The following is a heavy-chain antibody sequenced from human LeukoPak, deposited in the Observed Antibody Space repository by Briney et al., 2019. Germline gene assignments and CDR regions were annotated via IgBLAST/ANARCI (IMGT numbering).Heavy chain of an antibody. CDR3: ARNDYSSSSYFY. D-gene: IGHD6-6*01. Sequence: GGPLRLSCGASGFTFSSYEMNWVRQAPGKGLEWVSYISSGGSAIYYADSVKGRFTISRDNAKNSLCLQMNSLRAEDTAVYYCARNDYSSSSYFYWGQGTLVTVSS. CDR1: GFTFSSYE. V-gene: IGHV3-48*03. J-gene: IGHJ4*02. CDR2: ISSGGSAI.